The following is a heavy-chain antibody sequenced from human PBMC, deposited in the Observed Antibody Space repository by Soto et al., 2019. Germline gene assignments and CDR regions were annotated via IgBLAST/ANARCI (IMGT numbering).Heavy chain of an antibody. J-gene: IGHJ4*01. CDR3: AKAKNDYNWDNRPPVDD. Sequence: GSLSHSRASAGRPIIKSAISRLFPDKWNGLEWVSLISANDVGTYYAESVKTRFTISTDQSRNTVYLQMDSLRADDTAIYYGAKAKNDYNWDNRPPVDDRGNATVLTVS. CDR2: ISANDVGT. V-gene: IGHV3-23*01. D-gene: IGHD1-20*01. CDR1: GRPIIKSA.